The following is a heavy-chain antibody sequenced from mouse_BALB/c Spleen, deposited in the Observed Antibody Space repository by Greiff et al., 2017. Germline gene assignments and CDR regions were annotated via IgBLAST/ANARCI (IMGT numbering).Heavy chain of an antibody. CDR3: ARSSYEDYYAMDY. CDR2: INPSSGYT. CDR1: GYTFTSYT. D-gene: IGHD3-1*01. J-gene: IGHJ4*01. Sequence: QVQLQQSGAELARPGASVKMSCKASGYTFTSYTMHWVKQRPGQGLEWIGYINPSSGYTNYNQKFKDKATLTADKSSSTAYMQLSSLTSEDSAVYYCARSSYEDYYAMDYWGQGTSVTVSS. V-gene: IGHV1-4*01.